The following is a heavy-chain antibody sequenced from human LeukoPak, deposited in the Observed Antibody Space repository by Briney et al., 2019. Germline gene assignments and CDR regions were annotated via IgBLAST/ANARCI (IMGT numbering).Heavy chain of an antibody. D-gene: IGHD6-19*01. CDR3: ARESSGWFFLPHYYYGMDV. CDR2: ISYDGSNK. J-gene: IGHJ6*02. V-gene: IGHV3-30*04. Sequence: GGSLRLSCAASGFTFSSYAMHWVRQAPGKGLEWVAVISYDGSNKYYADSVKGRFTISRDNSKNTLYLQMNSLRAEDTAVYYCARESSGWFFLPHYYYGMDVWGQGTTVIVSS. CDR1: GFTFSSYA.